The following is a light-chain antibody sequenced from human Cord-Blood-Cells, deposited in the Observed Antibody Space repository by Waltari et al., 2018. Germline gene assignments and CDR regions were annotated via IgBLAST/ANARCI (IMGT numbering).Light chain of an antibody. J-gene: IGKJ5*01. CDR1: QSVSSSY. CDR3: QQYGSSPRIT. CDR2: GAS. Sequence: EIVLTQSPGTLSLSPGERATLSCRASQSVSSSYLAWYQQKPGKAPRLLIYGASSRATGIPDRFSGSWSGTDFTLTISRLEPEDFAVYYCQQYGSSPRITFGQGTRLEIK. V-gene: IGKV3-20*01.